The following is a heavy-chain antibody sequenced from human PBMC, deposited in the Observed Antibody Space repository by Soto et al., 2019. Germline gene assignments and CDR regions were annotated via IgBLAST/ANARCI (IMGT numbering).Heavy chain of an antibody. Sequence: KRWWSXRLSCSASVFACISFSIILVRQAPGSGLEFVAAITNSFSYIYYADSVKGRFTISRDIAKNSLYLEMNGLRVDDTDVYYCPSRSENFWSRYHEDFDLCGQRPVVNVYS. D-gene: IGHD3-3*01. J-gene: IGHJ4*02. CDR3: PSRSENFWSRYHEDFDL. V-gene: IGHV3-21*01. CDR2: ITNSFSYI. CDR1: VFACISFS.